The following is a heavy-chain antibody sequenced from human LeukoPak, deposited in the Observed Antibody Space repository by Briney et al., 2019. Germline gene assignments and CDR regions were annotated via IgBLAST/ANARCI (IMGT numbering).Heavy chain of an antibody. CDR2: ISYDGSNK. Sequence: GGSLRLSYAASGFTFSTYGIHWVRQAPGKGLEWVAVISYDGSNKYYADSVKGRFTISRDNSKNTLYLQMNSLRTEDTAVYYCAKESDGGDYYIDYWGQGTLVTVSS. V-gene: IGHV3-30*18. J-gene: IGHJ4*02. CDR3: AKESDGGDYYIDY. D-gene: IGHD4/OR15-4a*01. CDR1: GFTFSTYG.